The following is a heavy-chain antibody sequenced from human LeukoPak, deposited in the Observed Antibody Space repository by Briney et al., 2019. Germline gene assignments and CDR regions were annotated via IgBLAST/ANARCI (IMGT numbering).Heavy chain of an antibody. J-gene: IGHJ4*02. CDR2: ISSSSSYI. CDR1: GFTFSSYS. V-gene: IGHV3-21*01. Sequence: GGSLRLSCAASGFTFSSYSMNWVRQAPGKGLEWVSSISSSSSYIYYADSVKGRFTISRDNAQNSLYLQMNSLRAEDTAVYYCAREGTYSYTTDREFDYWGQGTLVTVSS. D-gene: IGHD1-26*01. CDR3: AREGTYSYTTDREFDY.